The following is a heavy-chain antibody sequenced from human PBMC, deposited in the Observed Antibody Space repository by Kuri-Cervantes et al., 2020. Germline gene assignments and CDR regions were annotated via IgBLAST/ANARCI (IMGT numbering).Heavy chain of an antibody. CDR1: GFTFSSYG. D-gene: IGHD6-6*01. V-gene: IGHV3-48*02. J-gene: IGHJ5*02. CDR2: ISSSSSTI. CDR3: ARDWRSSIAARPGWFDP. Sequence: GESLKISCAASGFTFSSYGMHWVRQAPGKGLEWVSYISSSSSTIYYADSVKGRFTISRDNAKNSLYLQMNSLRDEDTAVYYCARDWRSSIAARPGWFDPWGQGTLVTVSS.